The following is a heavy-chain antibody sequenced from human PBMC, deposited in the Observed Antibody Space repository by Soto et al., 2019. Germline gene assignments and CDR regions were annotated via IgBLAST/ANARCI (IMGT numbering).Heavy chain of an antibody. D-gene: IGHD3-10*01. CDR2: IKQDGSEK. CDR1: GFTFSSYW. CDR3: ARARGTQRFGIQY. J-gene: IGHJ4*02. Sequence: EVQLVESGGGLVQPGGSLRLSCAASGFTFSSYWMSWVRQAPGKGLEWVANIKQDGSEKYYVDSVKGRFTISRDNSKNTLYLQMNSLRAEDTAVYYCARARGTQRFGIQYWGQGTLVTVSS. V-gene: IGHV3-7*01.